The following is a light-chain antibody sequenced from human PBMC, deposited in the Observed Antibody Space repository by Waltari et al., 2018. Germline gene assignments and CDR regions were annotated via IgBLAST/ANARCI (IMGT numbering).Light chain of an antibody. Sequence: QSALTPPPSASGSPRQSVTISCTGTSRAVGGIDYVSWYQLHPGKAPKLLIYEVAKRPSGVPDRFSGSKSANTASLTVSDLQPEDEADYYCSSYGGSNNVLFGGGTKLTVL. V-gene: IGLV2-8*01. CDR3: SSYGGSNNVL. CDR2: EVA. J-gene: IGLJ2*01. CDR1: SRAVGGIDY.